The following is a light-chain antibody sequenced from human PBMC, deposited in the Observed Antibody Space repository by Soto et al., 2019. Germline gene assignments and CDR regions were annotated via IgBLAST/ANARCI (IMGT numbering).Light chain of an antibody. Sequence: DIQMTQSPSSLSASVGDGVTITCRASQSIISNLNWYQQKPGKAPKLLIYTASNLQSGVPSRFSGSGSGTHFTLTISSLQPEDFATYYCQQSYNTPLAFGGGTKVDIK. CDR2: TAS. CDR3: QQSYNTPLA. CDR1: QSIISN. J-gene: IGKJ4*01. V-gene: IGKV1-39*01.